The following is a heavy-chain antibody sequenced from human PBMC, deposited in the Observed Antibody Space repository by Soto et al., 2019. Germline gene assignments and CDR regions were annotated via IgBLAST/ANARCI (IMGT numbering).Heavy chain of an antibody. CDR2: IYYSGST. CDR1: GGSISSSSYY. V-gene: IGHV4-39*01. J-gene: IGHJ4*02. D-gene: IGHD6-13*01. Sequence: QLQLQESGPGLVKPSETLSLTCTVSGGSISSSSYYWGWIRQPPGKGLEWIGSIYYSGSTYYNPSLKSRVTRAVDTSKNQFSLKLSSVTAADTAVYYCASTAAGLFDYWGQGTLVTVSS. CDR3: ASTAAGLFDY.